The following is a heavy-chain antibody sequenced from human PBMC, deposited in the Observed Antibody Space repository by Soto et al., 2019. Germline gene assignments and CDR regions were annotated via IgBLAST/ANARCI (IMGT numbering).Heavy chain of an antibody. CDR3: ARVDVLRFLEWLI. Sequence: ASVTVSCKAAGYTFTNYGISGVRQAPGQGLEWMGWISAYNGNTNYAQNLQGRVTMTTDTSTSTAYMELRSLRSDDTAVYYCARVDVLRFLEWLIWGQGTLVTVSS. D-gene: IGHD3-3*01. CDR2: ISAYNGNT. J-gene: IGHJ4*02. CDR1: GYTFTNYG. V-gene: IGHV1-18*04.